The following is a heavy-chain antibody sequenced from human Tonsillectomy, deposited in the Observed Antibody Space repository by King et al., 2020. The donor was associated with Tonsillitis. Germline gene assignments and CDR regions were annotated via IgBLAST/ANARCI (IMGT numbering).Heavy chain of an antibody. CDR3: ARDRDWDLYYYYMDV. CDR2: ISGSGDTM. V-gene: IGHV3-11*01. CDR1: GFNFSDYY. J-gene: IGHJ6*03. D-gene: IGHD3/OR15-3a*01. Sequence: QVQLVESGGGLVKPGGSLRLSCAASGFNFSDYYMSWIRQAPGKGLEWISYISGSGDTMYYADSVQGRFTISRDNAKTSLYLQMDSLRAEDTAVYYCARDRDWDLYYYYMDVWGKGTTVTVSS.